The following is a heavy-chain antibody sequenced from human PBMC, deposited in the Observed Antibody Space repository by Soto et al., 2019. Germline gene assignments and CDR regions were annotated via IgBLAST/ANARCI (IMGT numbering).Heavy chain of an antibody. V-gene: IGHV1-8*01. CDR1: GYSFASYY. CDR2: MNPNSGNT. D-gene: IGHD5-12*01. J-gene: IGHJ5*01. CDR3: ARGALWWLRAQWFDY. Sequence: GAPVKASCEASGYSFASYYSKSPRQATEQGLEWMGWMNPNSGNTGYAQKFQGRVTMTRNTSISTAYMELSSLRSEDTAVYYCARGALWWLRAQWFDYWGQGTLVTVSS.